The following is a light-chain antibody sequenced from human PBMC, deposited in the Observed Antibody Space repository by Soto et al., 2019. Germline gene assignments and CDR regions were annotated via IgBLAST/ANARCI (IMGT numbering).Light chain of an antibody. CDR3: QQYNNWPPYT. J-gene: IGKJ2*01. V-gene: IGKV3-15*01. Sequence: EIVMTQSPATLSVSPGERATLSCRASQSVNSNLAWYQQKPGQAPRLLIYGASTRATGIPARFSGSGSGTEFTLTISSLQSEDFAVYYCQQYNNWPPYTFGHGTKVDIK. CDR1: QSVNSN. CDR2: GAS.